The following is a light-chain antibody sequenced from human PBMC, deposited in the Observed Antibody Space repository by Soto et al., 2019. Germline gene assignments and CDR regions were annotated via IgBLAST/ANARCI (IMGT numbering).Light chain of an antibody. CDR3: QQYNGYTWT. Sequence: DIQMTQSPSTLSAFVGDRVTITCRASQSFSTYLAWYQQKPGKAPKLLIYKASSLQSGVPSRFSGSGSRTEFTLTISSLQPDDFATYYCQQYNGYTWTFGLGTKVDIK. V-gene: IGKV1-5*03. CDR2: KAS. J-gene: IGKJ1*01. CDR1: QSFSTY.